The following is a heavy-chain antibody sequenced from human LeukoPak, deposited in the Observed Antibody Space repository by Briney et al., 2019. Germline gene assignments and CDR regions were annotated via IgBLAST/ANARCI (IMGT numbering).Heavy chain of an antibody. D-gene: IGHD3-10*01. CDR2: IYYSGST. CDR1: GGSISSYY. CDR3: AGTYYYGSGGYYPYMDV. J-gene: IGHJ6*03. Sequence: PSETLSLTCTVSGGSISSYYWSWIRQPPGKGLEWIGYIYYSGSTNYNPSLKSRVTISVDTSKNQFSLKLSSVTAADTAVYYCAGTYYYGSGGYYPYMDVWGKGTTVTISS. V-gene: IGHV4-59*01.